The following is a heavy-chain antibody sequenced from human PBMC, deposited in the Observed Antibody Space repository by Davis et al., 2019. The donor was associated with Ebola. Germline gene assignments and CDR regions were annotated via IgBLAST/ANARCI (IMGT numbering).Heavy chain of an antibody. CDR1: GFSFRNYC. D-gene: IGHD6-19*01. Sequence: GESLKIPCEVPGFSFRNYCMHWVRQAPGKGLQWVPLISPDGSNRWYADSVRGRLTTSRDNSKNTLYRQVNSLRPDDTAVYYCARDGTGWYPGDYWGQGTLVTVSS. V-gene: IGHV3-30-3*01. CDR2: ISPDGSNR. CDR3: ARDGTGWYPGDY. J-gene: IGHJ4*02.